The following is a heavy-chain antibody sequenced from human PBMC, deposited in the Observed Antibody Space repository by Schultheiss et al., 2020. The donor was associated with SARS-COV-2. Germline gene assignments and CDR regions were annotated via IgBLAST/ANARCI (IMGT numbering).Heavy chain of an antibody. Sequence: SETLSLTCTVSGGSISSYYWSWIRQPPGKGLEWIGSIYYSGSTYYNPSLKSRVTISVDTSKNQSSLKLSSVTAADTAVYYCARAHNSDAFDIWGQGTMVTVSS. CDR3: ARAHNSDAFDI. J-gene: IGHJ3*02. V-gene: IGHV4-59*05. CDR1: GGSISSYY. D-gene: IGHD1-20*01. CDR2: IYYSGST.